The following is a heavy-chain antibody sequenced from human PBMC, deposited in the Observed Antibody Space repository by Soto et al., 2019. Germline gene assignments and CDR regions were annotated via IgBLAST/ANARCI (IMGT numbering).Heavy chain of an antibody. CDR1: GIPVSSNY. V-gene: IGHV3-53*01. CDR2: IYSGGST. CDR3: ARETLYYGMDV. Sequence: GGSLRLSCAASGIPVSSNYMSWVRQAPGKGLEGVSVIYSGGSTYYADSVKGRFTISRDNSKNTLYLQMNRLRAEDTAVYYCARETLYYGMDVWGQGTTVTVSS. J-gene: IGHJ6*02.